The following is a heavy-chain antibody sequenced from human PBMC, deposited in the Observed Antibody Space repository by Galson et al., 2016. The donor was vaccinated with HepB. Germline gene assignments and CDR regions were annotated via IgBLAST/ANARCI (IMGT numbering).Heavy chain of an antibody. J-gene: IGHJ6*02. Sequence: FIFSSYAMYWVRQAPGKGLEWVAVISSDGSNQYYADSVKGRFTVSRDNSKNTLFLQMNTLRPDDTAMFFCARDRDRGYHWTGGKYYYYGIDVWGQGTVVTVSS. D-gene: IGHD2-15*01. V-gene: IGHV3-30*04. CDR2: ISSDGSNQ. CDR3: ARDRDRGYHWTGGKYYYYGIDV. CDR1: FIFSSYA.